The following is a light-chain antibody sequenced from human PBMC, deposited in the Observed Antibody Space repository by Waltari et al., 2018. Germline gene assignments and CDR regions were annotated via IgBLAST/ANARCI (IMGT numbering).Light chain of an antibody. J-gene: IGLJ2*01. CDR2: GVN. Sequence: QSVLTQPPPVSGPPGQRVAISCTGSGSNPGDYDVHWYQQHPGKAPKLLIYGVNTRPVGVPDRFSGSQFGTSASLAITGLQAEDEADYYCQSYDPDLSVVFGGGTKLTVL. CDR1: GSNPGDYD. V-gene: IGLV1-40*01. CDR3: QSYDPDLSVV.